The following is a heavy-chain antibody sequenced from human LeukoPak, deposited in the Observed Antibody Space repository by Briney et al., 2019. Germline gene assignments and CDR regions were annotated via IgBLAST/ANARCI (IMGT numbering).Heavy chain of an antibody. CDR2: ISGGGGST. V-gene: IGHV3-23*01. D-gene: IGHD6-13*01. J-gene: IGHJ4*02. Sequence: GGSLRLSCAASGFTFSSYSMNWVRQAPGKGLEWVAGISGGGGSTDYADSVKGRFTISRDNSKNTLYLQMNSLRAEDTAVYYCARYSRSWYVPIFDYWGQGTLVTVSS. CDR3: ARYSRSWYVPIFDY. CDR1: GFTFSSYS.